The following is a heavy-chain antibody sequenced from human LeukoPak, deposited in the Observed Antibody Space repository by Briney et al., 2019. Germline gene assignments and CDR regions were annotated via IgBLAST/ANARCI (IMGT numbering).Heavy chain of an antibody. CDR3: ARDGSSSPSLDY. CDR1: GYSFTSYF. D-gene: IGHD6-13*01. CDR2: IDPRSGAT. J-gene: IGHJ4*02. V-gene: IGHV1-2*02. Sequence: ASVKVSCKTSGYSFTSYFLHWVRQAPGRGLEWMGWIDPRSGATGYAQKFHGRVTMTRDTSISTVYMELSRLRSDDTAVYYCARDGSSSPSLDYWGQGTLVSVSS.